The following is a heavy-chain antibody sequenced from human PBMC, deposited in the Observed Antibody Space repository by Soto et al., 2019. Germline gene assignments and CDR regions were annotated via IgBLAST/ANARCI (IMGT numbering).Heavy chain of an antibody. Sequence: QVQLVESGGGVVQPGRSLRLSCAASGFTFRNYGMHWVRQAPGKGLEWVAVIRYDGSNKYYADSVKGRFTISRDNSKNTLHLQMNSLRAEDTAVYYCAAVTSHPDDYWGQGTLVTVSS. J-gene: IGHJ4*02. CDR3: AAVTSHPDDY. CDR2: IRYDGSNK. V-gene: IGHV3-33*01. CDR1: GFTFRNYG. D-gene: IGHD5-18*01.